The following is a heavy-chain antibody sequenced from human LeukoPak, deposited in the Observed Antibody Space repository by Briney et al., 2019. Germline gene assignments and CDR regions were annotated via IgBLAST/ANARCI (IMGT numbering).Heavy chain of an antibody. CDR2: INWNGGSI. CDR1: GFTFDDYG. CDR3: ARIRGYYDSSGYYYVYYYYYMDV. J-gene: IGHJ6*03. V-gene: IGHV3-20*04. Sequence: GGSLRLSCAASGFTFDDYGMSWVRQAPGEGLEWVSGINWNGGSIGYADSVEGRFTISRDNAKNSLYLHMNSLRAEDTALYYCARIRGYYDSSGYYYVYYYYYMDVWGKGTTVTVSS. D-gene: IGHD3-22*01.